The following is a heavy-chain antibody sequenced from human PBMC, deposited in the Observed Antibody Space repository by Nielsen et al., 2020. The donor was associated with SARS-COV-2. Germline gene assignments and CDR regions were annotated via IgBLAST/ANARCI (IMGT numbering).Heavy chain of an antibody. CDR3: ARGNIVVVPAAMTTGGYYYGMDV. J-gene: IGHJ6*02. D-gene: IGHD2-2*01. Sequence: SETLSLTCTVSGGSISSGGYYWSWIRQHPGKGLEWIGYIYYSGSTNYNPSLKSRVTISVDTSKNQFSLKLSSVTAADTAVYYCARGNIVVVPAAMTTGGYYYGMDVWGQGTTVTVSS. V-gene: IGHV4-31*03. CDR1: GGSISSGGYY. CDR2: IYYSGST.